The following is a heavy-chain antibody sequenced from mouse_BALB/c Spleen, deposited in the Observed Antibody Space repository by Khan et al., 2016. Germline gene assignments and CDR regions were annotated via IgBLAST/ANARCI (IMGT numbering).Heavy chain of an antibody. CDR1: GYTFTDYS. D-gene: IGHD3-1*01. CDR2: INTETGEP. CDR3: ATARATWFAY. V-gene: IGHV9-2-1*01. Sequence: QIQLEQSGPELKKPGETVKISCKASGYTFTDYSMHWVKQAPGKGLKWMGWINTETGEPTYADDFKGRFAFSLETSASTADLQINNLKNEDTATYFGATARATWFAYWGQGTLVTVSA. J-gene: IGHJ3*01.